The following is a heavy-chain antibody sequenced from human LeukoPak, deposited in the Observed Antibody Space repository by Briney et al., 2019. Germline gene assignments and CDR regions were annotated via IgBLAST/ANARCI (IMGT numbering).Heavy chain of an antibody. CDR3: ARDVGVYCCSTSCSDY. J-gene: IGHJ4*02. CDR2: INPNSGGT. V-gene: IGHV1-2*02. D-gene: IGHD2-2*01. CDR1: GYTFTGYY. Sequence: ASVKVSCKASGYTFTGYYMHWVRQAPGQGLEWMGWINPNSGGTNYAQKFQGRVTMTRDTSISTAYMELSRLRSDDTAVYYCARDVGVYCCSTSCSDYWGQGTLVTVSS.